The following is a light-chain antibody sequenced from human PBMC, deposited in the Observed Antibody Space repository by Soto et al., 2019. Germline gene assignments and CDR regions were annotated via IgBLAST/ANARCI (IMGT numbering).Light chain of an antibody. CDR1: QGISKS. CDR2: TAS. V-gene: IGKV1-16*01. Sequence: DIQMTQSPPSLSASVGDRVTITCRASQGISKSLAWYQQKPGKAPKSLIYTASNLEGGVPSRFSGSGSGTYFTLTISSLQPEDFATYYCQQFQSYPVTLGGGTKVEV. J-gene: IGKJ4*01. CDR3: QQFQSYPVT.